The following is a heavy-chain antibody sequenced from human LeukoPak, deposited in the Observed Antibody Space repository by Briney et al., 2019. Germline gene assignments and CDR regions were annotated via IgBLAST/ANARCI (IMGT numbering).Heavy chain of an antibody. CDR2: IKQDGSEK. D-gene: IGHD3-22*01. J-gene: IGHJ4*02. Sequence: GGSLRLSCAASGFTFSTYAMHWVRQAPGKGLEWVANIKQDGSEKYYVDSVKGRFTISRDNAKNSLYLQMNSLRAEDTAVYYCARDPDYYYDSSSYSYYFDYWGQGTLVTVSS. V-gene: IGHV3-7*01. CDR1: GFTFSTYA. CDR3: ARDPDYYYDSSSYSYYFDY.